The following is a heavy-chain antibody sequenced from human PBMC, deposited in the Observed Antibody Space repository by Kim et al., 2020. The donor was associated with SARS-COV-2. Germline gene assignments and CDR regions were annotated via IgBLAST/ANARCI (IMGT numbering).Heavy chain of an antibody. D-gene: IGHD3-9*01. Sequence: ASVKVSCKASGYTFTGYYMHWVRQAPGQGLEWMGRINPNSGGTNYAQKFQGRVTMTRDTSISTAYMELSRLRSDDTVVYYCAGEPPYYDILTGYPTDYYYYYMDVLGRRTAVTVSS. CDR2: INPNSGGT. V-gene: IGHV1-2*05. CDR3: AGEPPYYDILTGYPTDYYYYYMDV. CDR1: GYTFTGYY. J-gene: IGHJ6*03.